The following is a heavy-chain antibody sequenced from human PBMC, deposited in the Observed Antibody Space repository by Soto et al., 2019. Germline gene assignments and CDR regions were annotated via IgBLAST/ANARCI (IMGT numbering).Heavy chain of an antibody. V-gene: IGHV3-21*01. D-gene: IGHD3-10*01. Sequence: EVPLVESGGGLVKPGGSLRLSCAASGFTFSSYSMNWVGQAPGKGLEWVSSISSSSSYIYYADSVKGRFTIYRDNAKNKRYLQMNSLKAEDKALYYCARAVRGVIDSWFDPWGQGTLVTVSS. J-gene: IGHJ5*02. CDR3: ARAVRGVIDSWFDP. CDR1: GFTFSSYS. CDR2: ISSSSSYI.